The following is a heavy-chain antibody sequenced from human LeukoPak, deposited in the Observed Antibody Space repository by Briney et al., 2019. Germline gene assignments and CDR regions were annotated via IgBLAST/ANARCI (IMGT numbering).Heavy chain of an antibody. V-gene: IGHV3-74*01. CDR3: ATNYYGSGPDH. D-gene: IGHD3-10*01. CDR1: GYTFSSYW. Sequence: GGSLRLSCAASGYTFSSYWMHWVRQAPGKGLVWVSRIKSDGSSTTYADSVKGRFTISRDNAKNTLYLQMNSLRAEDTAVYYCATNYYGSGPDHWGQGTLVTVSS. J-gene: IGHJ4*02. CDR2: IKSDGSST.